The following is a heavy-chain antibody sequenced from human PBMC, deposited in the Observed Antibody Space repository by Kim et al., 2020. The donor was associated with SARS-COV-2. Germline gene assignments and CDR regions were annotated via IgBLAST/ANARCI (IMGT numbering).Heavy chain of an antibody. Sequence: GGSLRLSCAASGFTFSSYEMNWVRQAPGKGLEWVSYISSSGSTIYYADSVKGRFTISRDNAKNSLYLQMNILRAEDTAVYYCAREDSSGWSRVDYWGQGTLVTVSS. CDR2: ISSSGSTI. CDR3: AREDSSGWSRVDY. D-gene: IGHD6-19*01. CDR1: GFTFSSYE. J-gene: IGHJ4*02. V-gene: IGHV3-48*03.